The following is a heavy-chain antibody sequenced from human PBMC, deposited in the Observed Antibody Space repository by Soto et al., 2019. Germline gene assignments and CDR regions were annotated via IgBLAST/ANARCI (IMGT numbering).Heavy chain of an antibody. J-gene: IGHJ6*02. CDR1: GFTFSDHF. V-gene: IGHV3-11*01. CDR3: ARDRQPSSYKGMNV. CDR2: ISGNADTI. Sequence: QVQVVESGGDLVKPGGSLRLSCATSGFTFSDHFMSWVRQAPGKGLEWLSYISGNADTIYYADSARGRFTISRDNAKNSLYLQMNSLRAEDTAVYYCARDRQPSSYKGMNVWGQGTTVIVSS. D-gene: IGHD1-20*01.